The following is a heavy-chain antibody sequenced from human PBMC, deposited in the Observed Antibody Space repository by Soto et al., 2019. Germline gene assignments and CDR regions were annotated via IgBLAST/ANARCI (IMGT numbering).Heavy chain of an antibody. D-gene: IGHD7-27*01. CDR2: IYYSGST. CDR3: ARVITGEVCYFDY. V-gene: IGHV4-31*03. Sequence: SETLSLTCTVSGGSISSGGYYWSWIRQHPGKGLEWIGYIYYSGSTYYNPSLKSRVTISVDTSKNQFSLKLSSVTAADTAVYYCARVITGEVCYFDYWGQGTLVTVSS. J-gene: IGHJ4*02. CDR1: GGSISSGGYY.